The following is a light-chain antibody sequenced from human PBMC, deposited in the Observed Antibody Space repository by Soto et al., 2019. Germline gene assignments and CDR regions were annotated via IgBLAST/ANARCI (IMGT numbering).Light chain of an antibody. J-gene: IGKJ4*01. V-gene: IGKV1-39*01. CDR1: RNIDTY. CDR3: HQTFAPPLT. Sequence: DIQMAQSPSSLSASVGDRVTITCRASRNIDTYLSWYQQKAGKAPKLLIFATSTLQSGVPSRFSGSSSGTDFTPTISSLQPEDFGTYYCHQTFAPPLTFGGGTRVEIK. CDR2: ATS.